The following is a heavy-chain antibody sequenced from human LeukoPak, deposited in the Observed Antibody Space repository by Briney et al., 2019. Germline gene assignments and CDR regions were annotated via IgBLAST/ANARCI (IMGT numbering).Heavy chain of an antibody. CDR2: IYGSGYT. J-gene: IGHJ5*02. CDR1: GGSISGWY. CDR3: ARESGGATNNWFDP. V-gene: IGHV4-59*01. Sequence: SETLSLTCTVSGGSISGWYWSWIRQPPGKGLEWIGYIYGSGYTNYNPSLKSRVTMSIDTSKNQFSLKLSSVTAADTAVYYCARESGGATNNWFDPWGQGTLVTVSS. D-gene: IGHD1-26*01.